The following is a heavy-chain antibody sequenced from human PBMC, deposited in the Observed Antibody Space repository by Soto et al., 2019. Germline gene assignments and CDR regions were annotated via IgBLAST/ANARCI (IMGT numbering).Heavy chain of an antibody. D-gene: IGHD2-15*01. V-gene: IGHV3-9*01. CDR2: ISWNVGSI. CDR1: GFTFDDYA. Sequence: EVQLVESGGGLVQPGRSLRLSCAASGFTFDDYAMHWVRQAPGKGLEWVSGISWNVGSIAYADSVKGRFTISRDNAKNSLYLQMNRRRAEDTALYYCAKRVAGWYYFDYWGQGPLVTVSS. J-gene: IGHJ4*02. CDR3: AKRVAGWYYFDY.